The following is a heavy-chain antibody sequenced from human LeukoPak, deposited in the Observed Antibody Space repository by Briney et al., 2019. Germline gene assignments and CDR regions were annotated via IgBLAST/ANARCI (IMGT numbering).Heavy chain of an antibody. Sequence: ASVKVSCKASGYTFTGYYMHWVRQAPGQGLEWMGWINAGNGNTKYSQEFQGRVTITRDTSASTAYMELSSLRSEDMAVYYCARGPLSGHDAFDIWGQGTMVTVSS. J-gene: IGHJ3*02. CDR1: GYTFTGYY. CDR2: INAGNGNT. D-gene: IGHD2-15*01. V-gene: IGHV1-3*03. CDR3: ARGPLSGHDAFDI.